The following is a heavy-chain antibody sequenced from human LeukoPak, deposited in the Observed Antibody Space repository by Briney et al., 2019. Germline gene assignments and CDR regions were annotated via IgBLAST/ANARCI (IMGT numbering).Heavy chain of an antibody. CDR1: GGSFSGYY. Sequence: SETLSLTCAVYGGSFSGYYWSWIRQPPGEGLEWIGEINHSGSTYYNPSLKSRVTISVDRSKNQFSLKLSSVTAADTAVYYCARDPPAYTAMAPLWGQGTLVTVSS. CDR3: ARDPPAYTAMAPL. J-gene: IGHJ4*02. CDR2: INHSGST. V-gene: IGHV4-34*01. D-gene: IGHD5-18*01.